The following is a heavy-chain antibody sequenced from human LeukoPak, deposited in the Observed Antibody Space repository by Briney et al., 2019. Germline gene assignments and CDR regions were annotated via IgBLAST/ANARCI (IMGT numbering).Heavy chain of an antibody. CDR1: GGTFSSYA. J-gene: IGHJ4*02. CDR2: IIPIFGTA. Sequence: ASVKVSCKASGGTFSSYAISWVRQAPGQGLEWMGGIIPIFGTANYAQKFQGRVTITADESTSTAYMELSSLRSEDTAVYYCARDRGLAAYYLDYWGQGTLVTVSS. CDR3: ARDRGLAAYYLDY. V-gene: IGHV1-69*13. D-gene: IGHD3-16*01.